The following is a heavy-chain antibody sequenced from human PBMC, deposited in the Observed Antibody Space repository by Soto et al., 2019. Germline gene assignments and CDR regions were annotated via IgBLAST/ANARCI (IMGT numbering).Heavy chain of an antibody. CDR3: ASGIEVAGLGHHDAFDI. CDR2: INPNSGGT. Sequence: QVQLVQSGAEVKKPGASVKVSCKASGYTFTGYYMHWVRQAPGQGLEWMGWINPNSGGTNYAQKFQGWVTMTRDTSISTAYMELSRLRSDDTAVYYCASGIEVAGLGHHDAFDIWGQGTMVTVSS. V-gene: IGHV1-2*04. CDR1: GYTFTGYY. J-gene: IGHJ3*02. D-gene: IGHD6-19*01.